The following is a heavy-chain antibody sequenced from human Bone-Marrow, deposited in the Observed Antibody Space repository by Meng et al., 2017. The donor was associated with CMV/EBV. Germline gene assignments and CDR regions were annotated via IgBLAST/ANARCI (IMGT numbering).Heavy chain of an antibody. J-gene: IGHJ4*02. Sequence: SETLSLTCTVSGGSINSYYWSWIRQPPGKGLEWNGYIYYSGSTNYNPSLKSRVTISVDTSKNQFSLKLSSVTAADTAVYYVARGRRTVTPSRLMIREAGRVFDYWGQGTLVTVSS. CDR2: IYYSGST. V-gene: IGHV4-59*12. D-gene: IGHD4-17*01. CDR1: GGSINSYY. CDR3: ARGRRTVTPSRLMIREAGRVFDY.